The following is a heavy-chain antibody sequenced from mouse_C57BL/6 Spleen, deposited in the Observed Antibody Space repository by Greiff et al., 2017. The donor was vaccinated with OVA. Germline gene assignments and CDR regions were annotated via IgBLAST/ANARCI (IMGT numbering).Heavy chain of an antibody. V-gene: IGHV5-4*03. Sequence: EVMLVESGGGLVKPGGSLKLSCAASGFTFSSYAMSWVRQTPEKRLEWVATISDGGSYTYYPDNVKGRFTISRDKAKNNLYLQMSHLKSEDTAMYYCARNLRGWYFDVWGTGTTVTVSS. J-gene: IGHJ1*03. D-gene: IGHD1-1*01. CDR2: ISDGGSYT. CDR3: ARNLRGWYFDV. CDR1: GFTFSSYA.